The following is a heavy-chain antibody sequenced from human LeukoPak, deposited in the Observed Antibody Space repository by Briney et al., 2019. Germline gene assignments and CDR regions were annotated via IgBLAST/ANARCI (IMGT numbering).Heavy chain of an antibody. CDR2: INPNSGGT. CDR1: AYTFTVYY. Sequence: ASVKVSCKASAYTFTVYYMHWVRQPPGPGLEWMGWINPNSGGTNYAQKFQGRVTMTRDTSISTAYMEMSRLRSDDTAVYYCARDRVNKWELHRGGYFVYWGQGTMVTVSS. V-gene: IGHV1-2*02. J-gene: IGHJ4*02. D-gene: IGHD1-26*01. CDR3: ARDRVNKWELHRGGYFVY.